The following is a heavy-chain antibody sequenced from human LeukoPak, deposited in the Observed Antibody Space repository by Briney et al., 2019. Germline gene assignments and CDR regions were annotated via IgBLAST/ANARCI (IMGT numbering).Heavy chain of an antibody. Sequence: SETLSLTCAVHGGSFSGYYWSWIRQPPGKGLEWIGEINHSGSTNYNPSLKSRVTISVDTSKNQLSLKLSSVTAADTAVYYCARVEGNYYDSSGYSFDIWGQGTMVTVSS. V-gene: IGHV4-34*01. CDR2: INHSGST. CDR3: ARVEGNYYDSSGYSFDI. D-gene: IGHD3-22*01. J-gene: IGHJ3*02. CDR1: GGSFSGYY.